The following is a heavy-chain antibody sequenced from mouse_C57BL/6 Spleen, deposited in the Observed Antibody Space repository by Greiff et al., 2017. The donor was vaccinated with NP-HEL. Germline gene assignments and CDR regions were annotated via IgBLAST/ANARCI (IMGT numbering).Heavy chain of an antibody. Sequence: QGQMQQPGAELVMPGASVKLSCKASGYTFTSYWMHWVKQRPGQGREWIGEIDPSDSYTNYNQKFKGKSTLTVDKSSSTAYMQLSSLTSEDSAVYYCARRGYGSSYDYWGQGTTLTVSS. J-gene: IGHJ2*01. D-gene: IGHD1-1*01. CDR3: ARRGYGSSYDY. CDR2: IDPSDSYT. CDR1: GYTFTSYW. V-gene: IGHV1-69*01.